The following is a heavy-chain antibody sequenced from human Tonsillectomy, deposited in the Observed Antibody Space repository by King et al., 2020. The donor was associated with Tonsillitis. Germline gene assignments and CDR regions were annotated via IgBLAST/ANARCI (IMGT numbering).Heavy chain of an antibody. V-gene: IGHV3-30*04. CDR3: AREVGTYFGMYV. J-gene: IGHJ6*02. D-gene: IGHD1-1*01. CDR1: GFTFSSYA. Sequence: VQLVESGGGVVQPGRSLRLSCAASGFTFSSYAIHWVRQAPGKGLEWVTFISYDGFNKYHTDSVKGRFTISRDNSKNTLYLPMNSLRAEDTAVYYCAREVGTYFGMYVWGQGTTVTVSS. CDR2: ISYDGFNK.